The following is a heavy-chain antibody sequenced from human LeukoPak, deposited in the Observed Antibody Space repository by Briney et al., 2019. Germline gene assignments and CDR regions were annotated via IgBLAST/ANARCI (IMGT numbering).Heavy chain of an antibody. CDR3: ALRGYSFGSWFDP. CDR2: IYSGGSR. V-gene: IGHV3-53*05. CDR1: GFTVSSNY. J-gene: IGHJ5*02. D-gene: IGHD5-18*01. Sequence: GGSLRLSCAASGFTVSSNYMSWVRQAPGKGLEWVSVIYSGGSRYYADSVKGRFTISRDNSKNTLYLQMNSLRAEDTAVYYCALRGYSFGSWFDPWGQGTLVTVSS.